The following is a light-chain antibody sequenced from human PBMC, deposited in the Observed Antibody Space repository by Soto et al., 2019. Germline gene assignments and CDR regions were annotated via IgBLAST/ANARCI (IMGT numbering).Light chain of an antibody. Sequence: DIQMTQSPSTVSASVGDRVSNTCRASQSINSWLAWYQQKPGKAPKVLIYKASDLESGVPSRFSGSGSGTEFTLTISSLQPDDFATYYCQQYNTYWTFGLGTKVEIK. CDR1: QSINSW. CDR3: QQYNTYWT. CDR2: KAS. V-gene: IGKV1-5*03. J-gene: IGKJ1*01.